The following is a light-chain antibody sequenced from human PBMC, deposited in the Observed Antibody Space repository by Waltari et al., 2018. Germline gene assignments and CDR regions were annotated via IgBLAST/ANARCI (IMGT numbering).Light chain of an antibody. Sequence: DIQMTQSPSTLSASVGDRVTITCRASQSISSWLAWYKQEPGKAPKLLIYKASSLESGVPSRFSGSGSGTEFTLTISSLQHDDFATYYCQQYNSYPLTFGGGTKVEIK. J-gene: IGKJ4*01. CDR2: KAS. CDR1: QSISSW. V-gene: IGKV1-5*03. CDR3: QQYNSYPLT.